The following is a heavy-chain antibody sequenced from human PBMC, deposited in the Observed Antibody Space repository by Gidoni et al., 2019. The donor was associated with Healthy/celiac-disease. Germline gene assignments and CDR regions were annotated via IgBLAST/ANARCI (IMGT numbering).Heavy chain of an antibody. CDR2: ISNDGSNK. J-gene: IGHJ4*02. D-gene: IGHD5-12*01. CDR1: GFNFSSYA. V-gene: IGHV3-30-3*01. CDR3: ARVGPYKDSGYGDWLDY. Sequence: QVQMVESGGGVVQPGRYLRLSCAASGFNFSSYAMHWVRQAPGKGRAWVAVISNDGSNKYYADTVKGRFTISRDNSKNTLYLQMNSLRAEDTAVYYCARVGPYKDSGYGDWLDYWGQGTLVTVSS.